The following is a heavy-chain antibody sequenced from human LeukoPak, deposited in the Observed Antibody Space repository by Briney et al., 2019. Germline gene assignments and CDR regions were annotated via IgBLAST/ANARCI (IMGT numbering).Heavy chain of an antibody. CDR2: INSGSTI. J-gene: IGHJ5*02. V-gene: IGHV3-48*03. D-gene: IGHD3-10*01. CDR1: GFTFSGNE. Sequence: GGSLRLSCVASGFTFSGNEMNWVRQAPGKGLEWVAYINSGSTIYYADSVKGRFNISRDNAKNSLYLQMNSLRAEDTAVYYCARDYGHRDWFDPWGQGTLVTVSS. CDR3: ARDYGHRDWFDP.